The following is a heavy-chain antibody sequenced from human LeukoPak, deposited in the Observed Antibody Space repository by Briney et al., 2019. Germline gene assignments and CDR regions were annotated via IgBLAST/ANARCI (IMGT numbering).Heavy chain of an antibody. CDR3: ARGWSSVAYYDFWSGYYYNWFDP. D-gene: IGHD3-3*01. CDR1: GYTFTSYG. Sequence: ASVKVSCKASGYTFTSYGISWVRQAPGQGLEWMGWISAYNGNTNYAQKLQGRVTMTTDTSTSTAYMELRSLRSDDTAVYYCARGWSSVAYYDFWSGYYYNWFDPWGQGTLVTVSS. CDR2: ISAYNGNT. J-gene: IGHJ5*02. V-gene: IGHV1-18*01.